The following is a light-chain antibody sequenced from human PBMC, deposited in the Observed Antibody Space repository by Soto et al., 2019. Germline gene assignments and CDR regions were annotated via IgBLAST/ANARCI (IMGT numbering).Light chain of an antibody. CDR3: GSYTSSNTYV. Sequence: QSALTQPASVSGSPGQSITISCTGTTSDVGDYNYVSWYQQHPGKAPQLMIYDVSNRPSGVSNRFSASKSGNTASLTISGLLAEDEADYYCGSYTSSNTYVFGTGTKVTV. J-gene: IGLJ1*01. CDR1: TSDVGDYNY. CDR2: DVS. V-gene: IGLV2-14*03.